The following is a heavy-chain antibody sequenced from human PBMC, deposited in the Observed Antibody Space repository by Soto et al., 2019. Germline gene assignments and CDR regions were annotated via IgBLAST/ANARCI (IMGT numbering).Heavy chain of an antibody. Sequence: QVQLVQSGAEMKKPGASVRVSCKTSGDTFGTSGFNWVRQAPGQGLEWMGWISAYNGNTYYIQKLQGRVKMTTDTSTSTAYMELRSLKSYDTAVYFCARDDLVVVPSALAILGPGTMVTVSS. J-gene: IGHJ3*02. CDR3: ARDDLVVVPSALAI. CDR2: ISAYNGNT. CDR1: GDTFGTSG. V-gene: IGHV1-18*01. D-gene: IGHD2-2*01.